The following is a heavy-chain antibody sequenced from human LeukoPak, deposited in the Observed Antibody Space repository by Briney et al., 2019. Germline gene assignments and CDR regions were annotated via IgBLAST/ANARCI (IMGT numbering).Heavy chain of an antibody. J-gene: IGHJ3*02. Sequence: PGGSLRLSCAASGFTFSSYSMNWVRQAPGKGLEWVSYISSSSSTIYYADSVKGRFTISRDNAKNSLYLQMNSLRDEDTAVYYCARGYYYDSSGYFVRDDAFDIWGQGTMVTVSS. V-gene: IGHV3-48*02. CDR3: ARGYYYDSSGYFVRDDAFDI. D-gene: IGHD3-22*01. CDR2: ISSSSSTI. CDR1: GFTFSSYS.